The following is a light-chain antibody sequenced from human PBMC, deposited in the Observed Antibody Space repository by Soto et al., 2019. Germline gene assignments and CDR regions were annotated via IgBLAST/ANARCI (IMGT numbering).Light chain of an antibody. CDR1: SSDIGSYDH. J-gene: IGLJ1*01. V-gene: IGLV2-14*01. Sequence: LTQPASVSGSPGRSITISFSGTSSDIGSYDHVAWFQQFPGKTPKLMIYSVSNRPSGVSYRFSGSKSGNTASLTISALQAEDEADYYCISYTVSRSYVFGTGTKVTVL. CDR3: ISYTVSRSYV. CDR2: SVS.